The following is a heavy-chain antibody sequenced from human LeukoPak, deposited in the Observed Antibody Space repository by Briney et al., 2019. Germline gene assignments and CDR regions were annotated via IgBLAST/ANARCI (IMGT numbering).Heavy chain of an antibody. CDR1: GGSISSYY. CDR2: IYYSGST. V-gene: IGHV4-59*12. D-gene: IGHD2-15*01. Sequence: SETLSLTCTVSGGSISSYYWSWIRQPPGKGLEWIGYIYYSGSTNYNPSLKSRVTISVDRSKNQFSLKLSSVTAADTAVYYCARDHIGYCSGGSCRRPTTTWYGMDVWGQGTTVTVSS. CDR3: ARDHIGYCSGGSCRRPTTTWYGMDV. J-gene: IGHJ6*02.